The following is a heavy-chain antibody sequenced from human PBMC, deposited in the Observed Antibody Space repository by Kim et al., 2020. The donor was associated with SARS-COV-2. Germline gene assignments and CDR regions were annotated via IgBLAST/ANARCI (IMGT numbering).Heavy chain of an antibody. V-gene: IGHV3-7*04. D-gene: IGHD5-12*01. Sequence: GGSLRLSCAASGFTFSSYWMSWVRQAPGKGLEWVASIKKDGSLKDYVDSVKGRFTISGDNAKNSLSLLMNSLRPEDTAVYFCARGWMPDYWGQGTLVTVSS. CDR2: IKKDGSLK. CDR1: GFTFSSYW. CDR3: ARGWMPDY. J-gene: IGHJ4*02.